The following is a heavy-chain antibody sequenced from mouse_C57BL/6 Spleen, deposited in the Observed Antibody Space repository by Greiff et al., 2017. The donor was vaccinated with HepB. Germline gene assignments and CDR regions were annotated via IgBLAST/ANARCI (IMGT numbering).Heavy chain of an antibody. CDR3: ATSTVVAPYYAMDY. V-gene: IGHV1-52*01. D-gene: IGHD1-1*01. CDR2: IDPSDSET. J-gene: IGHJ4*01. Sequence: VKLQQPGAELVRPGSSVKLSCKASGYTFTSYWMHWVKQRPIQGLEWIGNIDPSDSETHYNQKFKDKATLTVDKSSSTAYMQLSSLTSEDSAVYYCATSTVVAPYYAMDYWGQGTSVTVSS. CDR1: GYTFTSYW.